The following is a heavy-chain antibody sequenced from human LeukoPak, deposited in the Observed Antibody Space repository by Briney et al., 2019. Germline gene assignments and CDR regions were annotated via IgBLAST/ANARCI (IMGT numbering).Heavy chain of an antibody. D-gene: IGHD6-19*01. V-gene: IGHV1-2*02. CDR1: GYTFTGYY. CDR3: ARVGSSGWYHWFDP. CDR2: INPNSGVT. Sequence: GASVKVSCKASGYTFTGYYMHWVRQAPGQGLERMGWINPNSGVTGSAQKFQGRVTMTRDKSISTVYMELSRLTSDDTAVYFCARVGSSGWYHWFDPWGQGTLVTVSS. J-gene: IGHJ5*02.